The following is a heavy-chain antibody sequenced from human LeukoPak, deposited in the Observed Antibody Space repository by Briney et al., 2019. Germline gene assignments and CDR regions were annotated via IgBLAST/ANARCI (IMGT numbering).Heavy chain of an antibody. J-gene: IGHJ4*02. CDR2: ISGSGDST. V-gene: IGHV3-23*01. D-gene: IGHD4-17*01. CDR1: GFTFSNFG. CDR3: AKGRSYGDYAKFDY. Sequence: GGSLRLSSVASGFTFSNFGMSWVRQAPGKGLEWVSAISGSGDSTYYDDSVKGRFTMSRDNFKDTLYLQMNSLRVEDTAVYYCAKGRSYGDYAKFDYWGQGTLVTVSS.